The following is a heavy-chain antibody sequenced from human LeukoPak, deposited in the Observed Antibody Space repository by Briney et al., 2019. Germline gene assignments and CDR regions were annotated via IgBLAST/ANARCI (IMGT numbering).Heavy chain of an antibody. CDR1: GFTFSSYW. Sequence: PGGSLTLSCTVSGFTFSSYWMTWVRQVPGKGLQWVDNINQDGREKYYMDSMKGRLNISRDNTENSVFLQLTSLRPEDTGIYFCAKGRDYGDFWGQGTLVAVSS. CDR3: AKGRDYGDF. V-gene: IGHV3-7*01. J-gene: IGHJ4*02. CDR2: INQDGREK.